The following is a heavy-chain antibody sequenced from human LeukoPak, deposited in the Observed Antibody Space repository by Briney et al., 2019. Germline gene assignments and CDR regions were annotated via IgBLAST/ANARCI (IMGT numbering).Heavy chain of an antibody. J-gene: IGHJ4*02. Sequence: GGSLRLSCAASGFTFSSYGMHWVRQAPGKGLEWVAVISYDGSNKYYADSVKGRFTISRDNSKNTLYLQMNSLRAEDTAVYHCAKELAAGAFDYWGQGTLVTVSS. CDR2: ISYDGSNK. CDR1: GFTFSSYG. CDR3: AKELAAGAFDY. V-gene: IGHV3-30*18. D-gene: IGHD6-13*01.